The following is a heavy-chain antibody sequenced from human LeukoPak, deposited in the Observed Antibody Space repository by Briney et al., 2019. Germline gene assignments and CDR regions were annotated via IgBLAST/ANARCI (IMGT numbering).Heavy chain of an antibody. D-gene: IGHD2-15*01. Sequence: SETLSLTCTLSRGSISSSSYYWSWIRQPPGKGLEWIGYIYYSGSTYYNPSLKSRVTISVDTSKNQFSLKLSSVTAADTAVYYCARVGSPNWFDPWGQGTLVTVSS. V-gene: IGHV4-30-4*08. J-gene: IGHJ5*02. CDR2: IYYSGST. CDR3: ARVGSPNWFDP. CDR1: RGSISSSSYY.